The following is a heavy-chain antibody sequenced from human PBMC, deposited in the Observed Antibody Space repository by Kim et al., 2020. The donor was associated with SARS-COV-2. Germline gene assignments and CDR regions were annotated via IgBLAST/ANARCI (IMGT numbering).Heavy chain of an antibody. CDR3: AKDYGDYADYYYGMDV. V-gene: IGHV3-9*01. J-gene: IGHJ6*02. D-gene: IGHD4-17*01. Sequence: DSGKGRFPISRDNAKNSLYLQMNSLRAEDTALYYCAKDYGDYADYYYGMDVWGQGTTVTVSS.